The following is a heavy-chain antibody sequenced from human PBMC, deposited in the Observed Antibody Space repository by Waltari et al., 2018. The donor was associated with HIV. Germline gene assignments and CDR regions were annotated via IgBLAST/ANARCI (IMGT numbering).Heavy chain of an antibody. V-gene: IGHV1-18*01. J-gene: IGHJ6*02. CDR1: GYIFTHYG. CDR2: ISGYNANT. CDR3: ARGLGGSYYYGVDV. Sequence: QAHLVQSGAEVKMPGASVRVSCKTSGYIFTHYGVSWVRQAPGQGLEWLGWISGYNANTNYAQRLQGRVTLTTDTSTSTAYMELRSLRSDDTAVYYCARGLGGSYYYGVDVWGQGTTVTVS.